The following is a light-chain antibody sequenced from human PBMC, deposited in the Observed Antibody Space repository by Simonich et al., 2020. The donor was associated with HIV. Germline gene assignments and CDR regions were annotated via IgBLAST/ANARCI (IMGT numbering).Light chain of an antibody. J-gene: IGKJ1*01. V-gene: IGKV2-28*01. Sequence: DIVMTQSPLSLPVTPGEPASISCRSSQSLLHSNGYTYLDWYLQKPGQSPQLLISLGSNRASGVPDRFSGGGSGTDFTLKISRVEAEDVGVYYCMQALQTPPTFGQGTKVEIK. CDR3: MQALQTPPT. CDR2: LGS. CDR1: QSLLHSNGYTY.